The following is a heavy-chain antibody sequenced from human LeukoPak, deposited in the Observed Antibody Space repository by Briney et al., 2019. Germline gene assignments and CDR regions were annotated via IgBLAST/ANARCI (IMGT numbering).Heavy chain of an antibody. V-gene: IGHV3-64*02. CDR2: IGSNGEST. CDR3: ARGNVVGATRPFDY. J-gene: IGHJ4*02. D-gene: IGHD1-26*01. Sequence: GGSLRLSCAGSGFTVNNYAMYWVRQAPGKELENVAGIGSNGESTYYADSVKGRFTISRDNSKNTLFLQMGSLRAEDMAVYYCARGNVVGATRPFDYWGQGTLVTVSS. CDR1: GFTVNNYA.